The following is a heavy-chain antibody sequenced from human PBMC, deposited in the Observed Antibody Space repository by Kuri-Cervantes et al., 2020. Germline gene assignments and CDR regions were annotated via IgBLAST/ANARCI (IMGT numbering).Heavy chain of an antibody. CDR2: ISSSSSPI. Sequence: GESLKISCEASGFTFNTYYMSWVRQAPGRGLEWLSLISSSSSPIYYADSVRGRFTSSRDNAKNALYLQMNSLRADDTAVYYCARDLLKSYGTAYWGQGTLVTVSS. CDR1: GFTFNTYY. CDR3: ARDLLKSYGTAY. J-gene: IGHJ4*02. V-gene: IGHV3-48*01. D-gene: IGHD1-1*01.